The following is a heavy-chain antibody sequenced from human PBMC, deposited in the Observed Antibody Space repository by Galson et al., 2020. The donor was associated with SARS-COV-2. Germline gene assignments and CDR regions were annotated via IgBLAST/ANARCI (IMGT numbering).Heavy chain of an antibody. J-gene: IGHJ6*02. Sequence: SETLSLTCTVSGASISSTSYYWGWIRQSPGKGLEWIGSIYYSGTTYYNPSLKSRVTISADPPKNQFSLKLRSVTAADTAVYDCSRDELRYGTSWSGDYYVCYGLDVWGQGTTVTVSS. D-gene: IGHD6-13*01. CDR1: GASISSTSYY. CDR2: IYYSGTT. CDR3: SRDELRYGTSWSGDYYVCYGLDV. V-gene: IGHV4-39*07.